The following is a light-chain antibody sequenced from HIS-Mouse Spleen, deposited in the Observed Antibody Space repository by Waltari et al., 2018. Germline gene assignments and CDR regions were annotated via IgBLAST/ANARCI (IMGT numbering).Light chain of an antibody. J-gene: IGKJ4*01. Sequence: EIVLTQSPRTLSSSPGERATLSCWASQSVSSSYLAWYQQKPGQAPRLLIYGASSRATGIPDRFSGSGSGTDFTLTISRLEPEDFAVYYCQQYGSSPPALTFGGGTKVEIK. CDR1: QSVSSSY. CDR2: GAS. V-gene: IGKV3-20*01. CDR3: QQYGSSPPALT.